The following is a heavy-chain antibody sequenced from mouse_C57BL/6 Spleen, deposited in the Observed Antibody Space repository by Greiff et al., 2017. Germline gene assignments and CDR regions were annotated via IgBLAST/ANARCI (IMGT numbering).Heavy chain of an antibody. Sequence: EVQLVESGGGLVKPGGSLKLSCAASGFTFSDYGMHWVRQAPEKGLEWVAYISSGSSTIYYADTVKGRFPISRDNAKNTLFLHMTSLRSEDTAMYYCARIFILDVWGTGTTVTVSS. CDR3: ARIFILDV. CDR2: ISSGSSTI. V-gene: IGHV5-17*01. D-gene: IGHD1-1*01. J-gene: IGHJ1*03. CDR1: GFTFSDYG.